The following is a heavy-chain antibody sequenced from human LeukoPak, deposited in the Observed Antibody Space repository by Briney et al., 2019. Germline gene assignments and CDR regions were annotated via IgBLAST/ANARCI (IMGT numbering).Heavy chain of an antibody. CDR2: IKQDGSEK. CDR1: GFTFSDYY. V-gene: IGHV3-7*01. CDR3: ARVGVPAALRASYYYYYGMDV. Sequence: GGSLRLSCAASGFTFSDYYVSWVRQAPGKGLEWVANIKQDGSEKYYVDSVKGRFTISRDNAKNSLYLQMNSLRAEDTAVYYCARVGVPAALRASYYYYYGMDVWGQGTTVTVSS. J-gene: IGHJ6*02. D-gene: IGHD2-2*01.